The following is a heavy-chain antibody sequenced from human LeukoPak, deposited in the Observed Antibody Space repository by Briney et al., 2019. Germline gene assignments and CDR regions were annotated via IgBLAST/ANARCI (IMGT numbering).Heavy chain of an antibody. Sequence: SETLSLTCAVSGGSISSSNWWSWVRQPPRKGLEWIGEIYHSGSTNYNPSLKSRVTISVDTSKNQFSLKLTSVTAADTAVYYCARDTVPGDSIDIWGQGTMVTVSS. CDR2: IYHSGST. V-gene: IGHV4-4*02. CDR1: GGSISSSNW. CDR3: ARDTVPGDSIDI. J-gene: IGHJ3*02.